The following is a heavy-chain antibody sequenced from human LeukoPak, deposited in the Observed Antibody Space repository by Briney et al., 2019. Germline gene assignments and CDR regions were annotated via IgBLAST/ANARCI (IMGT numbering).Heavy chain of an antibody. D-gene: IGHD5-18*01. CDR3: AKVGDTSSYYGMDV. V-gene: IGHV3-21*01. J-gene: IGHJ6*02. Sequence: GGSLRLSCAASGFSFSYYSMNWVRQAPGKGLEWVSSISSSSYIYYADSVKGRFTISRDNAKNSLYLQMNSLRAEDTAVYYCAKVGDTSSYYGMDVWGQGTTVTVSS. CDR2: ISSSSYI. CDR1: GFSFSYYS.